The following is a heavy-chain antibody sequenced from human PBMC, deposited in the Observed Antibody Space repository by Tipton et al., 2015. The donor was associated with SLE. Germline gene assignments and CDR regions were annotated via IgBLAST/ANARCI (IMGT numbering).Heavy chain of an antibody. CDR2: IYYSGST. CDR3: ARDDIGRAYYDFWSGYSNAFDI. Sequence: LRLSCTVSGGSISSSSYYWGWIRQPPGKELEWIGSIYYSGSTYYNPSLKSRVTISVDTSKNQFSLKLSSVTAADTAVYYCARDDIGRAYYDFWSGYSNAFDIWGQGTMVTVSS. D-gene: IGHD3-3*01. CDR1: GGSISSSSYY. J-gene: IGHJ3*02. V-gene: IGHV4-39*02.